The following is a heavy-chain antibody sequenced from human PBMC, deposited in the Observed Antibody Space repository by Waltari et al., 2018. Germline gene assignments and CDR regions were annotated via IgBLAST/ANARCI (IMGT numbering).Heavy chain of an antibody. D-gene: IGHD5-12*01. Sequence: QLQLQESGPGLVKPSETLSLTCTVSGGSITSNNYYWGWIRQPPGKGLEWLGTIYYSGSTHYNPSLKSRVAISVDTSKNQFSLKVTSVTAADTAVYYCARHRDIVATLFDYWGQGTLITVSS. CDR3: ARHRDIVATLFDY. CDR2: IYYSGST. CDR1: GGSITSNNYY. J-gene: IGHJ4*02. V-gene: IGHV4-39*01.